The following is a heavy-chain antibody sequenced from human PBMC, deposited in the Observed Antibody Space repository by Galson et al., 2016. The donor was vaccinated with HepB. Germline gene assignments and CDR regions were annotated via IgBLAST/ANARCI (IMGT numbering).Heavy chain of an antibody. V-gene: IGHV3-23*01. Sequence: SLRLSCAASTFTFSSHGMSWVRQALGKGLEWVSSISASGGHIYHADSVKGRFTISRDNSKNTLYLQLNSLRAEDTAVYYCAKIAVTGYWHFDLWGRGTLVTVSS. CDR2: ISASGGHI. CDR1: TFTFSSHG. CDR3: AKIAVTGYWHFDL. J-gene: IGHJ2*01. D-gene: IGHD6-19*01.